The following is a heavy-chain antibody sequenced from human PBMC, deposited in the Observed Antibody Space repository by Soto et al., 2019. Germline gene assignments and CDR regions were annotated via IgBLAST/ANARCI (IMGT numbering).Heavy chain of an antibody. CDR1: GFSLSTSGVG. CDR2: IYWDDDK. CDR3: AHSSYYGSGSHDY. D-gene: IGHD3-10*01. Sequence: QITLKESGPTLVKPTQTLTLTCTFSGFSLSTSGVGVGWIRQPPGKALEWLAVIYWDDDKRYSQALKSRLTSTQDAAKTQVVLTMPTMDPVDPGTYYCAHSSYYGSGSHDYWGQGTLVTGSS. V-gene: IGHV2-5*02. J-gene: IGHJ4*02.